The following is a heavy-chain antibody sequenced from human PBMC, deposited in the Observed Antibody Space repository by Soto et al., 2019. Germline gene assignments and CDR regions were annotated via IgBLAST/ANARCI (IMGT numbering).Heavy chain of an antibody. CDR3: ARDLKWELLLEYYGMDV. CDR2: ISSSSSYI. D-gene: IGHD1-26*01. CDR1: GFTFSSYS. Sequence: GGSLRLSCAASGFTFSSYSMNWVRQAPGKGLEWVSSISSSSSYIYYADSVKGRFTISRDNAKNSLYLQMNSLRAEDTAVYYCARDLKWELLLEYYGMDVWCPRTTVTV. V-gene: IGHV3-21*01. J-gene: IGHJ6*02.